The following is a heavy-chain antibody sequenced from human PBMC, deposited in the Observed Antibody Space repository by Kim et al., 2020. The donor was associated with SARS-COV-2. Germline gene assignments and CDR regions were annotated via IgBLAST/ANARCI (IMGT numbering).Heavy chain of an antibody. V-gene: IGHV4-39*01. CDR1: GGSISSSSYY. CDR3: ASHRALRRSFFDY. Sequence: SETLSLTCTVSGGSISSSSYYWGWIRQPPGKGLEWIGSIYYSGSTYYNPSLKSRVTISVDTSKNQFSLKLSSVTAADTAVYYCASHRALRRSFFDYWGQGTLVTVSS. J-gene: IGHJ4*02. CDR2: IYYSGST.